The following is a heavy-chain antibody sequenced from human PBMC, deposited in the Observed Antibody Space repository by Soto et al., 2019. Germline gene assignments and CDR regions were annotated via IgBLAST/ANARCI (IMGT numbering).Heavy chain of an antibody. CDR1: GSTFSSYA. Sequence: GGSLRLSCAASGSTFSSYAMSWVRQAPGKGLEWVSAISGSGGSTYYADSVKGRFTISRDNSKNTLYLQMNSLRAEDTAVYYCAKDMIVVVIADYWGQGTLVTVAS. D-gene: IGHD3-22*01. CDR3: AKDMIVVVIADY. J-gene: IGHJ4*02. V-gene: IGHV3-23*01. CDR2: ISGSGGST.